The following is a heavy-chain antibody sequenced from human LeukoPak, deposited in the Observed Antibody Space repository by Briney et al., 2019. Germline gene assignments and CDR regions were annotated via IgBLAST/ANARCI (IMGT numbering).Heavy chain of an antibody. CDR3: ARAGGSSTSVPYYYGMDV. D-gene: IGHD2-2*01. CDR2: INSDWSRI. J-gene: IGHJ6*02. CDR1: GFTFSTYW. V-gene: IGHV3-74*01. Sequence: GGSLRLSCAASGFTFSTYWMHWVRQAPGKGLVWLSRINSDWSRINYADSVKGRFTISRDNAKNTLYLQMNSLRAEDTAVYYCARAGGSSTSVPYYYGMDVWGQETTVTVSS.